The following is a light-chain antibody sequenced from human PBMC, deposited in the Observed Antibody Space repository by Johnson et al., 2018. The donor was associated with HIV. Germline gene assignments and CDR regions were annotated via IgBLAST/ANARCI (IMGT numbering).Light chain of an antibody. CDR2: ENN. CDR3: GAWDARLGCYV. J-gene: IGLJ1*01. V-gene: IGLV1-51*02. CDR1: SSNIGNNY. Sequence: QAVLTQPPSVSAAPGQKVTISCSGSSSNIGNNYVSWYQQLPGTAPKLLIYENNKRPSGIPDRFSGSKSGTSATLAITALQTGDEADSYFGAWDARLGCYVFGTGTKVTVL.